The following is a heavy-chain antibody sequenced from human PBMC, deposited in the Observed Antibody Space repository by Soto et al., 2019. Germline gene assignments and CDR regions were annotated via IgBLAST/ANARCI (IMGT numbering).Heavy chain of an antibody. CDR1: GGYISSGGYS. D-gene: IGHD4-17*01. V-gene: IGHV4-30-2*01. J-gene: IGHJ4*02. CDR2: IYHSGST. Sequence: SETLSLTCAVSGGYISSGGYSWSWIRQPPGKGLEWIGYIYHSGSTYYNPSLKSRVTISVDRSKNQFSLKLSSVTAADTAVYYCARASTTVTTLDYWGQGTLVTVSS. CDR3: ARASTTVTTLDY.